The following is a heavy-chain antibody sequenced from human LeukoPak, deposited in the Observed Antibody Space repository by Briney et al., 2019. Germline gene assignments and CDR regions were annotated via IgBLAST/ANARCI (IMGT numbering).Heavy chain of an antibody. Sequence: PGGSLRLSCAASGFSFSSYTMHWVRQAPGKGLEWVAVVSYDENNKYYADSVKGRFTISRDNSKNTLYLQMNSLRAEDTALYYCAELGITMIGGVWGKGTTVTISS. J-gene: IGHJ6*04. V-gene: IGHV3-30*04. CDR3: AELGITMIGGV. CDR1: GFSFSSYT. CDR2: VSYDENNK. D-gene: IGHD3-10*02.